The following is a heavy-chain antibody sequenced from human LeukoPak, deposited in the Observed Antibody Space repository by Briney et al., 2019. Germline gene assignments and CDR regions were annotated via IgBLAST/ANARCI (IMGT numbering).Heavy chain of an antibody. J-gene: IGHJ5*02. CDR1: GFTFSSYG. CDR3: GKDRYGSSTSCYGGYRFDP. Sequence: PGGSLRLSCAASGFTFSSYGMHWVRQAPGKGLEWVAFIRYDGSNKYYADSVKGRFTISRDNSKNTLYLQMNSLRAEDTAVYYWGKDRYGSSTSCYGGYRFDPGGQEPWSPSPQ. D-gene: IGHD2-2*01. V-gene: IGHV3-30*02. CDR2: IRYDGSNK.